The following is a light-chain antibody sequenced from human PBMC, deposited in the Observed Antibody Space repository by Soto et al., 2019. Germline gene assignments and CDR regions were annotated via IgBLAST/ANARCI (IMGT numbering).Light chain of an antibody. CDR2: DAS. V-gene: IGKV3-11*01. J-gene: IGKJ4*01. CDR1: QSVSSY. Sequence: EIVLTQSPATLSLSPGERATLSCRASQSVSSYLAWYQQKPVQAPRLLIYDASNRATGIPARFSGSGSGTDFTLTISSLEPEDFAVYYCQQRSNWPPGSTFGGGTKVEIK. CDR3: QQRSNWPPGST.